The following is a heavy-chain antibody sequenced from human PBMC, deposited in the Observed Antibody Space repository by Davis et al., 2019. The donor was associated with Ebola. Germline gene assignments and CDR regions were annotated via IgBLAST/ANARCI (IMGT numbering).Heavy chain of an antibody. V-gene: IGHV3-7*03. CDR3: AKDMGVAVAGYGMDV. CDR2: IKQDGSEK. Sequence: GGSLRLSCAASGFTFSSYWMSWVRQAPGKGLEWVANIKQDGSEKYYVDSVKGRFTISRDNAKNSLYLQMNSLRAEDTALYYCAKDMGVAVAGYGMDVWGKGTTVTVSS. CDR1: GFTFSSYW. D-gene: IGHD6-19*01. J-gene: IGHJ6*04.